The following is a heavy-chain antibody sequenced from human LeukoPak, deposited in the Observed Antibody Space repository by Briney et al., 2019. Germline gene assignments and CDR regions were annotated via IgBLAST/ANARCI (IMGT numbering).Heavy chain of an antibody. CDR2: VFHSGST. D-gene: IGHD3-10*01. CDR1: GGSISNSMW. CDR3: ARDLYGSGTRFAY. J-gene: IGHJ4*02. Sequence: PSGTLSLTCAGPGGSISNSMWWSGVRQPPGKGLEWIGEVFHSGSTNYNPSLKSRVTVSVDKSKNQFSLKLNSVTAADTAVYYCARDLYGSGTRFAYCGRETLVTVSS. V-gene: IGHV4-4*02.